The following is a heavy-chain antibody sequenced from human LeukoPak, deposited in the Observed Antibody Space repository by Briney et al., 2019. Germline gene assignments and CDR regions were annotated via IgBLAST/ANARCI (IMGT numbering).Heavy chain of an antibody. CDR2: ISAYNGNT. CDR1: GYTFTSYV. J-gene: IGHJ4*02. D-gene: IGHD3-9*01. CDR3: ARNGAYYDILTGYYRTMFY. Sequence: ASVKVSCKASGYTFTSYVISWVRQAPGQGLEWMGWISAYNGNTNYAQKLQGRVTMTTDTSTSTAYMELRSLRSDDTAVYYCARNGAYYDILTGYYRTMFYWGQGTLVTVSS. V-gene: IGHV1-18*01.